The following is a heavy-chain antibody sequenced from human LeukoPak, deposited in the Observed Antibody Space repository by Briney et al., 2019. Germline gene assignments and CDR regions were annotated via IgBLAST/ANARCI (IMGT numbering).Heavy chain of an antibody. CDR3: AREMYYGDYAWFY. V-gene: IGHV1-8*01. J-gene: IGHJ4*02. CDR2: MNPNSGNT. D-gene: IGHD4-17*01. CDR1: GYTFTSYD. Sequence: GASVKVSCKASGYTFTSYDINWVRQATGQGLEWMGWMNPNSGNTGYAQKFQGRVTMTRNTSISTDYMELSSLRSEDTAVYYCAREMYYGDYAWFYWGQGTLVTVSS.